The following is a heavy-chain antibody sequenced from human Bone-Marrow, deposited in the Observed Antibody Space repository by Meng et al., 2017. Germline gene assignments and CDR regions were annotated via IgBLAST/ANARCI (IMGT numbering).Heavy chain of an antibody. CDR1: GFPFSIAW. J-gene: IGHJ3*02. D-gene: IGHD3-10*01. CDR3: AKDRSQYGSGSYDAFDI. CDR2: ISGSGGST. V-gene: IGHV3-23*01. Sequence: GESLKISCAASGFPFSIAWMSWVRQAPGKGLEWVSAISGSGGSTYYADSVKGRFTISRDNSKNTLYLQMNSLRAEDTAVYYCAKDRSQYGSGSYDAFDIWGQGTMVTVS.